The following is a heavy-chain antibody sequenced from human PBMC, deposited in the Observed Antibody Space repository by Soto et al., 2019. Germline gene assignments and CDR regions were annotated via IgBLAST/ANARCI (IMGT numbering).Heavy chain of an antibody. CDR3: ARASIAAAGDYFDY. V-gene: IGHV3-53*01. CDR2: IYSGGST. J-gene: IGHJ4*02. CDR1: GFTVSTNY. Sequence: GGSLRLSCAASGFTVSTNYMSWVRQAPGKGLEWVSGIYSGGSTYYASTVKGRFTISRKNSKPTLYLQMNSLRAEETAVYYCARASIAAAGDYFDYWGQGTLVTVS. D-gene: IGHD6-13*01.